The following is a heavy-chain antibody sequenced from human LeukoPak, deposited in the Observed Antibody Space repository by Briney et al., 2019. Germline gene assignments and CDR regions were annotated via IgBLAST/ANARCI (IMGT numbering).Heavy chain of an antibody. CDR3: AKRVGDYNAFDI. D-gene: IGHD4-17*01. CDR2: INPSGGST. J-gene: IGHJ3*02. V-gene: IGHV1-46*01. Sequence: ASVKVSCKASGYTFTSYYMHWVRQAPGQGHEWMGIINPSGGSTSYAQKFQGRVTMTRDTSTSTVYMELSSLRSEDTAVYYCAKRVGDYNAFDIWGQGTMVTVSS. CDR1: GYTFTSYY.